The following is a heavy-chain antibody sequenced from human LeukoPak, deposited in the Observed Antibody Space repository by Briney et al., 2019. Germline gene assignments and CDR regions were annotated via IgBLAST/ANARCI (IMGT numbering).Heavy chain of an antibody. CDR3: ARGLGTAMNFDY. J-gene: IGHJ4*02. CDR2: INHSGST. V-gene: IGHV4-34*01. CDR1: SGSFSGYY. Sequence: SETLSLTCAVYSGSFSGYYWSWIRQPPGKGLEWIGEINHSGSTNYNPSLKSRVTISVDTSKNQFSLKLSSVTAADTAVYYCARGLGTAMNFDYWGQGTLVTVSS. D-gene: IGHD5-18*01.